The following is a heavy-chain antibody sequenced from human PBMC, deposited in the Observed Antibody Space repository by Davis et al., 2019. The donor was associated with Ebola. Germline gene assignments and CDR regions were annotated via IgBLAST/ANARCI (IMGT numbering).Heavy chain of an antibody. Sequence: GGSLRLSCAASGFTVSSNYMTWVRQAPGKGLEWVSAISGSGGSTYYADSVKGRFTISRDNSKKTLYLQMNSLRAEDTAVYYCAKGELVITRGYFDHWGQGILVTVSS. D-gene: IGHD3-22*01. CDR3: AKGELVITRGYFDH. CDR1: GFTVSSNY. CDR2: ISGSGGST. V-gene: IGHV3-23*01. J-gene: IGHJ4*02.